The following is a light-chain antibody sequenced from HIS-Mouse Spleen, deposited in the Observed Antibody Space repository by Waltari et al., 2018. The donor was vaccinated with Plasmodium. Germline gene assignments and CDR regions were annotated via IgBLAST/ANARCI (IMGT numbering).Light chain of an antibody. Sequence: SYELTQPPSVSVSPGQTARITCSGDALPKKYAYWYQQKSGQAPVLVIYEDSKRASGIPERFSGSSSGTMATLTISGAHGEDEADYYCCSTHSSGNHRVFGGGTKLTVL. CDR3: CSTHSSGNHRV. CDR2: EDS. CDR1: ALPKKY. V-gene: IGLV3-10*01. J-gene: IGLJ3*02.